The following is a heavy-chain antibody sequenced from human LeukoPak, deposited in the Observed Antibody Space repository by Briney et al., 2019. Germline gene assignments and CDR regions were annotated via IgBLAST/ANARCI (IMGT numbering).Heavy chain of an antibody. D-gene: IGHD4-17*01. CDR1: GFTFSDYY. CDR2: ISSSGSTI. CDR3: ARDFGSTVSRHYYYYYYMDV. Sequence: PGGSLRLSCAASGFTFSDYYMSWIRQAPGKGLEWVSYISSSGSTIYYADSVKGRFTISRDNAKNSLYLQMNSLRAEDTAVYYCARDFGSTVSRHYYYYYYMDVWGKGTTVTVSS. J-gene: IGHJ6*03. V-gene: IGHV3-11*04.